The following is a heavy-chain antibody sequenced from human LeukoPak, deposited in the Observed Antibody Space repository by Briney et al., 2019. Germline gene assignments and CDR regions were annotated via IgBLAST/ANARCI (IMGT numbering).Heavy chain of an antibody. D-gene: IGHD2-21*02. CDR3: ARDLCGGDCYSNYFDY. V-gene: IGHV4-4*07. Sequence: SETLSLTCTVSGGSISSYYWSWIRQPAGKGLEWIGRIYTSGSTNYNPSLKSRVTISVDTSKNQFSLKLSSVTAADTAVYYCARDLCGGDCYSNYFDYWGQGTLVTVSS. J-gene: IGHJ4*02. CDR1: GGSISSYY. CDR2: IYTSGST.